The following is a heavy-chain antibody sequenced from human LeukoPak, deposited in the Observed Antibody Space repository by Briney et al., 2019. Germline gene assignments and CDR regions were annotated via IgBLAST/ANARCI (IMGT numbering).Heavy chain of an antibody. Sequence: SETLSLTCAVYGGSFRGYYWSWIRQPPGKGLEWIGEINHSGSTNYNPSLKSRVTISVDTSRNQFSLKLSSVTAADTAVYYCARAKYGALAWFDYWGQGTLVTVSS. CDR1: GGSFRGYY. CDR2: INHSGST. D-gene: IGHD4-17*01. V-gene: IGHV4-34*01. J-gene: IGHJ4*02. CDR3: ARAKYGALAWFDY.